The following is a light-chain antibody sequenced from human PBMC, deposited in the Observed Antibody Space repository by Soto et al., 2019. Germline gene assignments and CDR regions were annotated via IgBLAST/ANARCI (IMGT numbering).Light chain of an antibody. Sequence: QSVLTQPPSVSGAPGQRVTISCTGSSSNIGAGYDVRWYRHLPGTAPKLLIYGNFDRPSGVPDRFSGSKSGTSASLAITGLQAEDEADYYCQSYDSSLSGSVFGGGTKVTVL. J-gene: IGLJ2*01. CDR2: GNF. CDR1: SSNIGAGYD. V-gene: IGLV1-40*01. CDR3: QSYDSSLSGSV.